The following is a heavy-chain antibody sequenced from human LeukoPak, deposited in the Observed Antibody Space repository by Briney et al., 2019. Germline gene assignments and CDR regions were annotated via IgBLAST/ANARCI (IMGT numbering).Heavy chain of an antibody. CDR1: GFTFSSYG. CDR2: ISYDGSNK. V-gene: IGHV3-30*18. Sequence: GRSLRLSCAASGFTFSSYGMHWVRQAPGKGLEWVAVISYDGSNKYYADSVKGRFTISRDNSKNTLYLQVNSLRAEDTAVYYCAKDGIAATVVVKGDYFDYWGQGTLVTVSS. D-gene: IGHD2-21*01. CDR3: AKDGIAATVVVKGDYFDY. J-gene: IGHJ4*02.